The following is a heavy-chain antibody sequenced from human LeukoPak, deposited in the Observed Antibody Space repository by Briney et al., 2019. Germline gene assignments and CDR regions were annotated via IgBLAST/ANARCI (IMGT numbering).Heavy chain of an antibody. CDR3: ALTTTTFDY. CDR2: INSDGSIT. Sequence: GGSLRLSCAASGFTFSSYGMHWVRQAPGKGLVWVSRINSDGSITNYADSVKGRFTISRDNSKNTLYLQMNSLRPEDTAVYYCALTTTTFDYWGQGTLVTVSS. J-gene: IGHJ4*02. D-gene: IGHD1-1*01. CDR1: GFTFSSYG. V-gene: IGHV3-74*01.